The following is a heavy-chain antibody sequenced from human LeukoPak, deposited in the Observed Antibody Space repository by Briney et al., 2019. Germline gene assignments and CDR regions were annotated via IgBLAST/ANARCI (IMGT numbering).Heavy chain of an antibody. J-gene: IGHJ4*02. Sequence: PGGSLRLSCAASGFTFSSYEMNWVRQAPGKGLEWVSYISSSGSTIYYADSVKGRFTISRDNAKNSLYLQMNSLRAKDTAVYYCARDSAVAGDYWGQGTLVTVSS. V-gene: IGHV3-48*03. D-gene: IGHD6-19*01. CDR1: GFTFSSYE. CDR3: ARDSAVAGDY. CDR2: ISSSGSTI.